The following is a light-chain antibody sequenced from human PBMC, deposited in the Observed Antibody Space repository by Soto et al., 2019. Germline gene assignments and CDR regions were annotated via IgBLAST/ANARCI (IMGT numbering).Light chain of an antibody. J-gene: IGKJ1*01. CDR3: QQYNSYSKWT. CDR1: QSISSW. V-gene: IGKV1-5*01. Sequence: DIQMTQSPSTLSASVGDRVTITCRASQSISSWLAWYQQKPGKAPKLLIYDATSLESGVPSRFSGSGSGTEFTLTISSLQPDDFATYYCQQYNSYSKWTFGQGTKV. CDR2: DAT.